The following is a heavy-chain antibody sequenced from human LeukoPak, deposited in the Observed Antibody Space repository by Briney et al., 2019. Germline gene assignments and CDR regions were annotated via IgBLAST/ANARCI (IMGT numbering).Heavy chain of an antibody. Sequence: PGGSLRLSCAASGFTFSSYAMSWVRQAPGKGLEWVSAISGSGGSTYYADSVKGRFTISRDNSKNTLYLQMNSLRAEDTAVYYCANEPEGYGDYPNYFDYWGQGTLVTVSS. CDR3: ANEPEGYGDYPNYFDY. D-gene: IGHD4-17*01. CDR2: ISGSGGST. J-gene: IGHJ4*02. V-gene: IGHV3-23*01. CDR1: GFTFSSYA.